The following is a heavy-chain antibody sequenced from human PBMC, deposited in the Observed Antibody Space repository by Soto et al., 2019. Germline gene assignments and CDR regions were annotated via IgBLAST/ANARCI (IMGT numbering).Heavy chain of an antibody. Sequence: EVHLVDSGGGSVQPGGSLRLSCVAAGITFTNYWQQWDRQVPGKGLVWVARVDSHGRGTSYADFVKGRFTITRDDLKNTLYLQMHSLRVKETAMYYCGTVFEHWGQGIPVTVSS. CDR3: GTVFEH. V-gene: IGHV3-74*01. CDR1: GITFTNYW. CDR2: VDSHGRGT. J-gene: IGHJ4*02.